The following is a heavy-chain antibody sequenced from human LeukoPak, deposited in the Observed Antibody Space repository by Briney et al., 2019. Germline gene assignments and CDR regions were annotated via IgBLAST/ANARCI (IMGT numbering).Heavy chain of an antibody. V-gene: IGHV1-69*13. CDR1: GGTLSRYA. D-gene: IGHD3-10*01. CDR3: ARIVGIASRGYFDY. CDR2: IIPIFGTT. Sequence: SVKVSCKASGGTLSRYAISWVRQAPGQGPEWMGGIIPIFGTTNYAQKFQGRVTITADESTSTAYMELSSLRSEDTAVYYCARIVGIASRGYFDYWGQGTLVTVSS. J-gene: IGHJ4*02.